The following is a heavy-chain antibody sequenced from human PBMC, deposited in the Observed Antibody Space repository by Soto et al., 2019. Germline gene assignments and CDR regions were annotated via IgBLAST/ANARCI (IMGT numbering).Heavy chain of an antibody. CDR2: ISYDGSNK. CDR1: GFTFSSYG. Sequence: QVQLVESGGGVVQPGRSLRLSCAASGFTFSSYGMHWVRQAPGKGLEWVAVISYDGSNKYYADSVKGRFTISRDNSKNTLYLQMNSLRAEDTAVYYCAKGGDWGYYGMDVWCQGTTVTVSS. CDR3: AKGGDWGYYGMDV. V-gene: IGHV3-30*18. D-gene: IGHD2-21*02. J-gene: IGHJ6*02.